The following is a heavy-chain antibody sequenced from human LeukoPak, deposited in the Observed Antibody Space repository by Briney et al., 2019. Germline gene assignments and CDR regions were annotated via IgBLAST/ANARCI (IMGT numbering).Heavy chain of an antibody. V-gene: IGHV4-39*07. J-gene: IGHJ4*02. CDR2: IYYSGST. CDR3: ARGATVDY. CDR1: GGSISGSSYY. Sequence: PSETLSLTCTVSGGSISGSSYYWGWIRQPPGKGLEWIGSIYYSGSTYYNPSLKSRVTISVDTSKNQFSLKLSSVTAADTAVYYCARGATVDYWGQGTLVTVSS. D-gene: IGHD5-12*01.